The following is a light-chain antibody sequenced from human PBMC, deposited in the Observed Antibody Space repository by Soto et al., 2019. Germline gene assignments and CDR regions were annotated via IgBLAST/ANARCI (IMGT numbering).Light chain of an antibody. V-gene: IGKV3-20*01. CDR3: QQYGSSPRT. Sequence: EIVLTQSPGTLSLSPGERDTISCRASQSVSSSYLAWYQQKPGQAPRLLIYGASSRATGLPDRFSGSGSGTDFTLTISRLEPEDFAVYYCQQYGSSPRTFGQGTKVDIK. CDR2: GAS. J-gene: IGKJ1*01. CDR1: QSVSSSY.